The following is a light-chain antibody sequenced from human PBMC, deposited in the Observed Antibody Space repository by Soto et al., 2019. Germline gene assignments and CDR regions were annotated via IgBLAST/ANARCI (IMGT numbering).Light chain of an antibody. CDR3: HQNFDHITYT. Sequence: DIVMTQSPDSLAVSLVERATINCKSSQSVLHSSNTKNYLAWSQQKPGQPPKVLIYWASTRESGVPDRLSGSGSGTDFTITISSLQAEDLTVYYCHQNFDHITYTFGQGTKLEIK. CDR1: QSVLHSSNTKNY. CDR2: WAS. V-gene: IGKV4-1*01. J-gene: IGKJ2*01.